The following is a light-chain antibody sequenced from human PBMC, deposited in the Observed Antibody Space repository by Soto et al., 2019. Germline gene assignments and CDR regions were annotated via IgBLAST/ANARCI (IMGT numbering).Light chain of an antibody. CDR1: SSNIGGGND. J-gene: IGLJ2*01. Sequence: QSVLTQPPSVSGTPGQRVSISCIGSSSNIGGGNDVHCYQQFPGAAPKLLIYANTNRPSGVPDRFSASKSGTTASLSITGLQAEDEADYFCQSYYKSRSDVVFGGGTKLTVL. V-gene: IGLV1-40*01. CDR3: QSYYKSRSDVV. CDR2: ANT.